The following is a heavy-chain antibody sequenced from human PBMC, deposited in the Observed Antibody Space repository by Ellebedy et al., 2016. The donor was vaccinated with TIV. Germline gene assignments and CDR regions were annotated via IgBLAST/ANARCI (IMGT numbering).Heavy chain of an antibody. D-gene: IGHD1-26*01. CDR1: GGSFSGYY. CDR3: ARGPVGATNWFDP. Sequence: SETLSLXCAVYGGSFSGYYWSWIRQPPGKGLEWIGEINHSGSTNYNPSLKSRVTISVDTSKNQFSLKLSSVTAADTAVYYCARGPVGATNWFDPWGQGTLVTVSS. J-gene: IGHJ5*02. V-gene: IGHV4-34*01. CDR2: INHSGST.